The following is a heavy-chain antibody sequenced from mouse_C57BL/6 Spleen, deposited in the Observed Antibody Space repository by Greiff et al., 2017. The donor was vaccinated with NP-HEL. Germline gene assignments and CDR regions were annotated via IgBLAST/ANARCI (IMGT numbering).Heavy chain of an antibody. V-gene: IGHV1-78*01. D-gene: IGHD1-1*01. CDR2: IYPRDGST. CDR3: ARPLLRYLYYFDY. Sequence: VKLMESDAELVKPGASVKISCKVSGYTFTDHTIHWMKQRPEQGLEWIGYIYPRDGSTKYNEKFKGKATLTADKSSSTAYMQLNSLTSEDSAVYFCARPLLRYLYYFDYWGQGTTLTVSS. J-gene: IGHJ2*01. CDR1: GYTFTDHT.